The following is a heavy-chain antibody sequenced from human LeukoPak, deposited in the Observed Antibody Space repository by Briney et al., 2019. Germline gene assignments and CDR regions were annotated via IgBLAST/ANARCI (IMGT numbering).Heavy chain of an antibody. CDR2: VTPSGGNT. V-gene: IGHV1-8*03. CDR1: GYSFINYD. D-gene: IGHD2-8*01. CDR3: ARGDTQCMDY. J-gene: IGHJ4*02. Sequence: ASVKVSCKASGYSFINYDMNWVRQAPGQGLEGMGWVTPSGGNTVYAQKFQGRVTISRDTSIGASYLELSSLRSEDTAVYYCARGDTQCMDYWGQGTLVTVSS.